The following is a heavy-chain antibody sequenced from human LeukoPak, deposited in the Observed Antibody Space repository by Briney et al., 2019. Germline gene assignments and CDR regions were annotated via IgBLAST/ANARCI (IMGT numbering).Heavy chain of an antibody. CDR2: IKQDGSDK. J-gene: IGHJ6*02. CDR1: GFSFSSYW. CDR3: AKASGSFHFYYYGMDV. D-gene: IGHD1-26*01. Sequence: GGSLRLSCVGSGFSFSSYWMSWVRQAPGKGLEWVANIKQDGSDKYYVDPVKGRFTISRDNAKNSMYLQVNSLRAEDTAVYYCAKASGSFHFYYYGMDVWGQGTTVTVSS. V-gene: IGHV3-7*01.